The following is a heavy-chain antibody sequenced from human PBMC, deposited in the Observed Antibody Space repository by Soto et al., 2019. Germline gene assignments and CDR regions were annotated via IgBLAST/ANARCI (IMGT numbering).Heavy chain of an antibody. CDR2: INAGNGNT. D-gene: IGHD6-6*01. CDR1: GYTFTSYA. Sequence: ASVKVSCKASGYTFTSYAMHWVRQAPGQRLEWMGWINAGNGNTKYSQKFQGRVTITRDTSASTAYMELSSLRSEDTAVYYCARVALPYSSSVRYFDYWGQGTLVTVSS. V-gene: IGHV1-3*01. J-gene: IGHJ4*02. CDR3: ARVALPYSSSVRYFDY.